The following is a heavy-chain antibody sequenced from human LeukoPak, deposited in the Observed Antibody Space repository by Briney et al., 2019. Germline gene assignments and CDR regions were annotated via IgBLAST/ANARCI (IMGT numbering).Heavy chain of an antibody. CDR2: IKTDGSEK. CDR3: ATYSTKNAREFES. J-gene: IGHJ5*01. V-gene: IGHV3-7*01. D-gene: IGHD2/OR15-2a*01. Sequence: GGSLRLSCEASGFTFSNSWMTWVRQTPGKGLEWVANIKTDGSEKYYVDSVMGRFTISRDNAKNSLYLQMNSLRAEDTAVYYCATYSTKNAREFESWGQGTLVTVSS. CDR1: GFTFSNSW.